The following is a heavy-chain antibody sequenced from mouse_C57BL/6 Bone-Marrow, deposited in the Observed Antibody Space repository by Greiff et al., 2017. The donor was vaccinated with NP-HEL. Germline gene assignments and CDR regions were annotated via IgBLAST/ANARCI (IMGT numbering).Heavy chain of an antibody. Sequence: EVQLQQSGPELVKPGASVKISCKASGYTFTDYYMNWVKQSHGKSLEWIGDINPNNGGTSYNQKFKGKATLTVDKSSSTAYMELRSLTSEDSAVYYCARRVLLPYYFDYWGQGTTLTVSS. CDR2: INPNNGGT. D-gene: IGHD1-1*01. J-gene: IGHJ2*01. CDR3: ARRVLLPYYFDY. CDR1: GYTFTDYY. V-gene: IGHV1-26*01.